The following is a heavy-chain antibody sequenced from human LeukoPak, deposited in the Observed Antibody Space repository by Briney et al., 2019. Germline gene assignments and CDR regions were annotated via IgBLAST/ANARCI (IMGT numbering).Heavy chain of an antibody. CDR3: ARGGSGWYESVSYFDY. V-gene: IGHV4-4*07. Sequence: SETLSLTCTVSGGSISSHYWSWIRQPAGKGLEWIGRIYTSGSTNYNPSLKSRVTMSVDTSKNQFSLKLSSVTAADTAVYYCARGGSGWYESVSYFDYWGQGTLVTVSS. J-gene: IGHJ4*02. D-gene: IGHD6-13*01. CDR2: IYTSGST. CDR1: GGSISSHY.